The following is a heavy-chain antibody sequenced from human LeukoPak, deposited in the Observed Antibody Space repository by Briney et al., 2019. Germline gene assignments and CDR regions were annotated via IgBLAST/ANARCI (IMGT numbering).Heavy chain of an antibody. V-gene: IGHV1-69*05. Sequence: SVKVSCKASGGTFSSYAISWVRQAPGQRLEWMGGIIPIFGTANYAQKFQGRVTITTDESTSTAYMELSSLRSEDTAVYYCAKSPSLTTLYYYYMDVWGKGTTVTVSS. D-gene: IGHD4-17*01. CDR3: AKSPSLTTLYYYYMDV. CDR2: IIPIFGTA. CDR1: GGTFSSYA. J-gene: IGHJ6*03.